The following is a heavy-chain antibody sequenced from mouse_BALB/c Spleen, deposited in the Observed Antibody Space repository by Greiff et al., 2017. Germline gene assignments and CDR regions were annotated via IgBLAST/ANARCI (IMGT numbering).Heavy chain of an antibody. D-gene: IGHD2-1*01. Sequence: EVKLVESGGGLVKPGGSLKLSCAASGFTFSSYAMSWVRQSPEKRLEWVAEISSGGSYTYYPDTVTGRFTISRDNAKNTLYLEMSSLRSEDTAMYYCARNGNYPYWYFDVWGAGTTVTVSS. CDR3: ARNGNYPYWYFDV. CDR2: ISSGGSYT. CDR1: GFTFSSYA. V-gene: IGHV5-9-4*01. J-gene: IGHJ1*01.